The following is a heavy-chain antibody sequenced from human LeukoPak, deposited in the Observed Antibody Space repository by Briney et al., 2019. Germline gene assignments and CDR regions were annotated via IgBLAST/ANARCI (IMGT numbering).Heavy chain of an antibody. CDR2: IYSGGST. D-gene: IGHD2-2*01. V-gene: IGHV3-53*01. Sequence: GGSLRLSCAASGFTVSSNYMSWVRQAPGKGLEWVSVIYSGGSTYYADSVKGRFTISRDNSKNTVYLQMNSLRAEDTAVYYCAKGYCVNTKCSNYDYWGQGTLVTVSS. CDR1: GFTVSSNY. J-gene: IGHJ4*02. CDR3: AKGYCVNTKCSNYDY.